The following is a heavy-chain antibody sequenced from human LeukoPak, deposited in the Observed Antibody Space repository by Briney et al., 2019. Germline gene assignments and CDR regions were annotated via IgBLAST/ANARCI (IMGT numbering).Heavy chain of an antibody. V-gene: IGHV1-46*01. CDR1: GYTFISYY. Sequence: ASVKVSCKASGYTFISYYMHWVRQAPGQGLEWMGIINPSGGSTTYAQMFQGRVILTRDTSTRTVYMELYSLRSEDTAVYYCVKGAVSYYYGSGSFDYWGQGTLVTVSS. D-gene: IGHD3-10*01. J-gene: IGHJ4*02. CDR2: INPSGGST. CDR3: VKGAVSYYYGSGSFDY.